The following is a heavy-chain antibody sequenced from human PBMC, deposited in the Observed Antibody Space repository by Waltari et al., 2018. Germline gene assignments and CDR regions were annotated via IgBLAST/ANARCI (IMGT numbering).Heavy chain of an antibody. J-gene: IGHJ4*02. CDR2: IYAGGTT. V-gene: IGHV3-23*03. D-gene: IGHD3-10*01. Sequence: EVQLLESGGGLVQPGGSLRLSCAASGFIFTNYAMSWVRQPPGKGLEWVSLIYAGGTTYYADSVRGRFTIARDSSKNTVYLQMNSLRTEDTAVYYCAKAYGSGSYSDVNDYWGQGTLVTVSS. CDR1: GFIFTNYA. CDR3: AKAYGSGSYSDVNDY.